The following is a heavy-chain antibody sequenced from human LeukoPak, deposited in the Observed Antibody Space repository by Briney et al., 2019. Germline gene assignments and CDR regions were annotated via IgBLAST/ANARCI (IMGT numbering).Heavy chain of an antibody. D-gene: IGHD6-6*01. CDR2: IYYSGST. V-gene: IGHV4-59*01. CDR3: SSFEYSSSYYFDY. J-gene: IGHJ4*02. Sequence: SETLSLTCTVSGGSISSYYWSWIRQPPGKGLEWIGYIYYSGSTNYNPSLKSRVTISVDTSKNQFSLKLSSVTAADTAVYYCSSFEYSSSYYFDYWGKGTLVTVSS. CDR1: GGSISSYY.